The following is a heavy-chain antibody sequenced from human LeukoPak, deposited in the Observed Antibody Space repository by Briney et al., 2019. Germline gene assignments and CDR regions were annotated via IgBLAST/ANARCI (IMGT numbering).Heavy chain of an antibody. CDR2: ISGYNGNT. J-gene: IGHJ4*02. V-gene: IGHV1-18*01. Sequence: GASVKVSCKASSNTFSSKSISWVRQAPGQGLGWMGWISGYNGNTNYAQKFQGRVTMTTDTSTSTAYMELRSLRFDDTAMYYCAREAGPFDYWGQGTLVTVSS. CDR3: AREAGPFDY. CDR1: SNTFSSKS. D-gene: IGHD6-19*01.